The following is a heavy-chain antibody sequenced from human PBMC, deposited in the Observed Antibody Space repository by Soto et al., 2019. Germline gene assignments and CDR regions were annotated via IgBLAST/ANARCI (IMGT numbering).Heavy chain of an antibody. CDR2: IIPIFGTA. CDR3: ARDGGRHSRGIEY. D-gene: IGHD3-16*01. V-gene: IGHV1-69*01. CDR1: GGTYSSSS. Sequence: QVQLVQSGAEVKNPGSSVKVSGKASGGTYSSSSIKWLRQATGQGLEWMGEIIPIFGTANYAQKFQGRVTTTADDSTSTAYMELSSLRSEDKAVYYCARDGGRHSRGIEYWGHGTLVTVSS. J-gene: IGHJ4*01.